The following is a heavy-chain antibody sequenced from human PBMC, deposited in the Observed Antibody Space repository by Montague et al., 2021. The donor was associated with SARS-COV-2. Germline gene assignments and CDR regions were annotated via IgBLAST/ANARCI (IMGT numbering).Heavy chain of an antibody. V-gene: IGHV4-39*07. D-gene: IGHD3-22*01. CDR1: GGSISSSSSY. J-gene: IGHJ6*02. Sequence: SETLSLTCTVSGGSISSSSSYWGWIRQPPGMGLEWIGSIYYSGSTYYNPSLKSRITISVDPSKNQFSLRLTSVTAADTAVYYCARDIRIPMLIVIQGYGMDVWGQGTTVTVSS. CDR2: IYYSGST. CDR3: ARDIRIPMLIVIQGYGMDV.